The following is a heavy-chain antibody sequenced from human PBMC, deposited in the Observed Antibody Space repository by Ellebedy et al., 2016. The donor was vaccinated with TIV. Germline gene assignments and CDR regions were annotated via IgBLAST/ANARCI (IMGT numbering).Heavy chain of an antibody. D-gene: IGHD2-2*01. V-gene: IGHV3-23*01. CDR1: GFTFSSYA. CDR3: AKGKGCSSTSCYFDY. J-gene: IGHJ4*02. Sequence: GESLKISXAASGFTFSSYAMSWVRQAPGKGLEWVSGISGSGGSTYYADSVKGRFTISRDNSKNTLYLQMNSLRAEDTAVYYCAKGKGCSSTSCYFDYWGQGTLVTVSS. CDR2: ISGSGGST.